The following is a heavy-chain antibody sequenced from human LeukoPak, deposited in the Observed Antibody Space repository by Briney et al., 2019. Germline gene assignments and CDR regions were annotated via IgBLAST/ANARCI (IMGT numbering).Heavy chain of an antibody. CDR1: GFTFDDYA. Sequence: GGSLRLSCAASGFTFDDYAMHWVRQAPGKGLEWVSGISWNSGSIGYADSVKGRFTISRDNAKNTLYLQMNSLRAEDTAVYYCARGAGYNYPYYFDYWGQGTLVTVSS. D-gene: IGHD5-24*01. V-gene: IGHV3-9*01. J-gene: IGHJ4*02. CDR2: ISWNSGSI. CDR3: ARGAGYNYPYYFDY.